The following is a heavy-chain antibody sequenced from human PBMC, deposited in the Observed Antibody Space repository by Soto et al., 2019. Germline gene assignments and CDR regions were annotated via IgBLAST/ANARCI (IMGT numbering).Heavy chain of an antibody. Sequence: PSETLSLTCTVSGGSISSYYWSWIRQPPGKGLEWIGYIYYSGSTNYNPSLKSRVTISVDTSKNQFSLKLSSVTAADTAVYYCARVRYFDWLLPDYWGQGTLVTVSS. D-gene: IGHD3-9*01. J-gene: IGHJ4*02. CDR1: GGSISSYY. CDR3: ARVRYFDWLLPDY. V-gene: IGHV4-59*01. CDR2: IYYSGST.